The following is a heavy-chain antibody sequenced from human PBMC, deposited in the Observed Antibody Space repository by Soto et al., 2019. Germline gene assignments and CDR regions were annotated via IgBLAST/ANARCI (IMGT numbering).Heavy chain of an antibody. D-gene: IGHD3-22*01. CDR1: GFPFSRYW. V-gene: IGHV3-7*01. J-gene: IGHJ4*02. CDR3: AKIGYNDWDFNY. CDR2: INQDVSQK. Sequence: GGSLRLSCAASGFPFSRYWMAWVRQAPGKGLEWVANINQDVSQKLYVDSVRGRFTISRDNAKNSVYLQMNNMRADDTAVYYCAKIGYNDWDFNYWAQGTPATVSS.